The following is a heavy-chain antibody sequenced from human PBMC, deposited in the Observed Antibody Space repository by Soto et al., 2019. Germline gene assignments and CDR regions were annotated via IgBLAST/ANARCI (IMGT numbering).Heavy chain of an antibody. D-gene: IGHD2-15*01. CDR3: ARDPRYCSGGSCFNSYYYYYMDV. V-gene: IGHV3-11*01. Sequence: GGSLRLSCAASGFTFSDYYMSWIRQAPGKGLEWVSHISSSGSTIFYADSVKGRFTISRDNAKNSLYLQMNSLRAEDTAVYYCARDPRYCSGGSCFNSYYYYYMDVWGKGTTVTVSS. CDR1: GFTFSDYY. CDR2: ISSSGSTI. J-gene: IGHJ6*03.